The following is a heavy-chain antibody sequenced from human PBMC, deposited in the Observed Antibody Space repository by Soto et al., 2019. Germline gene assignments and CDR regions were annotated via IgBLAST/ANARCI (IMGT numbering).Heavy chain of an antibody. J-gene: IGHJ6*02. CDR3: ARAPTHYDFWSGHYYYGMDV. CDR2: IYYSGST. Sequence: QVQLQESGPGLVKPSETLSLTCTVSGGSISSYYWSWIRQPPGKGLEWIGCIYYSGSTNYNPALKSRVTLSVDTYKNQFSLTLGSVTAADPAVYYCARAPTHYDFWSGHYYYGMDVWGQGPTVTVSS. CDR1: GGSISSYY. V-gene: IGHV4-59*01. D-gene: IGHD3-3*01.